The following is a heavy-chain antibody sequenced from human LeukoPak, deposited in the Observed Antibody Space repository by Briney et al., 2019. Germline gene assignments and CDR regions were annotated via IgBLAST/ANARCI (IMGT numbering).Heavy chain of an antibody. J-gene: IGHJ4*02. Sequence: KSSETLSLTCTVSGGSISNYHWSWIRQPPGKGLEWIGYIYYSGSTNYNPSLKSRVTMSVDTSKNQFSLKLSSVTAADTAVYYCASHYYDSSGYYPFDYWGQGTLVTVSS. CDR3: ASHYYDSSGYYPFDY. V-gene: IGHV4-59*01. CDR2: IYYSGST. D-gene: IGHD3-22*01. CDR1: GGSISNYH.